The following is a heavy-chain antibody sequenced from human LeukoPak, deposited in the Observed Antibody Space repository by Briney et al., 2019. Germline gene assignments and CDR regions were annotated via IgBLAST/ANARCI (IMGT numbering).Heavy chain of an antibody. V-gene: IGHV3-7*03. CDR1: GFTFSNSW. CDR3: MTSATY. CDR2: IKPDGSEK. Sequence: GGSLRLSCGASGFTFSNSWMSWVRQAPGKGLEWVANIKPDGSEKFYVASVKGRFTISRDNAKNSLFLQMNSMRVEDTAVYYCMTSATYWGQGTLVTVSS. J-gene: IGHJ4*02.